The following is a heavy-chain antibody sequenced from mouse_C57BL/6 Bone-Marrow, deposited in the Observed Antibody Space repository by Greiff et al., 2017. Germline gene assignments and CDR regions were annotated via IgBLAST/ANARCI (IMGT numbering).Heavy chain of an antibody. V-gene: IGHV5-17*01. J-gene: IGHJ3*01. CDR2: ISSGSSTI. D-gene: IGHD2-4*01. Sequence: EVKLVESGGGLVKPGGSLKLSCAASGFTFSDYGMHWVRQAPEKGLEWVAYISSGSSTIYYADTVKGRFPISRDNAKNTLFLQMTSLRSEDTAMYYGARRYYDYGRDWFAYWGQGTLVTVSA. CDR3: ARRYYDYGRDWFAY. CDR1: GFTFSDYG.